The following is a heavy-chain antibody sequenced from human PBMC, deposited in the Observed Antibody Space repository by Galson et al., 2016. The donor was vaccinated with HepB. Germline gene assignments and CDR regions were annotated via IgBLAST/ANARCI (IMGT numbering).Heavy chain of an antibody. D-gene: IGHD3-22*01. CDR1: GLRFSDLW. CDR2: IKGDGSLK. J-gene: IGHJ4*02. V-gene: IGHV3-7*01. Sequence: SLRLSCAVSGLRFSDLWMDWVRQAPGKGLEWVANIKGDGSLKFYVDSVRGRFTISRDNAKNSVYLQMNSLTVEDTGVYYCAREGICDYFDWGQGTLVPVSS. CDR3: AREGICDYFD.